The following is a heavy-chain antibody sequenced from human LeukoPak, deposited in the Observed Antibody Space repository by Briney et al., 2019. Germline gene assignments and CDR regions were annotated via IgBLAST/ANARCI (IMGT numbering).Heavy chain of an antibody. Sequence: PGGSLRLSCAASGFTVSSNYMSWVRQAPGKGLEWVSVIYSGGSTYYADSVKGRFTISRDNSKNTLYLQMNSLRAEDTAVYYCARDWGYGDYAFDYWGQGTLVTVSS. CDR1: GFTVSSNY. D-gene: IGHD4-17*01. CDR3: ARDWGYGDYAFDY. V-gene: IGHV3-66*01. J-gene: IGHJ4*02. CDR2: IYSGGST.